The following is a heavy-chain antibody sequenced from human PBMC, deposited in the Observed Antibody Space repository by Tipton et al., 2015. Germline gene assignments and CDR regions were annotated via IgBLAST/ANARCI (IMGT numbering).Heavy chain of an antibody. D-gene: IGHD3-22*01. Sequence: SLRLSCAASGFTFSSYSMNWVRQAPGKGLEWISHISSRNNSTYYADSVKGRFTISRDNGKNSLYLQMSSMRDEDTAVYYCARDSVWHSSGYYYYYYGMDVWGQGTTVTVSS. CDR3: ARDSVWHSSGYYYYYYGMDV. CDR1: GFTFSSYS. J-gene: IGHJ6*02. V-gene: IGHV3-48*02. CDR2: ISSRNNST.